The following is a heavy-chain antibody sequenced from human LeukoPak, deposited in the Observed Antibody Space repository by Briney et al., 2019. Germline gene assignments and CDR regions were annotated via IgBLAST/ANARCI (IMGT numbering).Heavy chain of an antibody. CDR2: IYPGDSDT. CDR3: ARHAYYDILTGYYAYYYYYMDV. Sequence: PGESLKISCKGSGYSFTSYWIGWVRQMPGKGLEWMGIIYPGDSDTRYSPSFQGQVTISADKSISTAYLQWSSLKASDTAMYYCARHAYYDILTGYYAYYYYYMDVWGKGTTVTVSS. V-gene: IGHV5-51*01. CDR1: GYSFTSYW. D-gene: IGHD3-9*01. J-gene: IGHJ6*03.